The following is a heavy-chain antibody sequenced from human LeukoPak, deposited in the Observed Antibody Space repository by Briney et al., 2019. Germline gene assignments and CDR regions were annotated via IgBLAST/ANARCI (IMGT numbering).Heavy chain of an antibody. CDR1: GYTFTSYG. V-gene: IGHV1-18*01. D-gene: IGHD3-3*01. J-gene: IGHJ4*02. CDR2: ISAYNGYT. Sequence: GASVKVSCKASGYTFTSYGISWVRQAPGQGLEWMGWISAYNGYTNFAQKLQGRVTMTTDTSTSTAYVELRSLRSDDTAVYYCARESMGHDFWSGYYQERSDYWGQGTLVTVSS. CDR3: ARESMGHDFWSGYYQERSDY.